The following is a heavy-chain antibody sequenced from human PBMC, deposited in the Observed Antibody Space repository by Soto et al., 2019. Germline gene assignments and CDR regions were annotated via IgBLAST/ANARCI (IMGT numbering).Heavy chain of an antibody. V-gene: IGHV4-59*01. D-gene: IGHD6-13*01. CDR1: GGSISSYY. CDR3: ARSSPPGGSYYYYYGMDV. CDR2: IYYSGST. J-gene: IGHJ6*02. Sequence: SETLSLTCTVSGGSISSYYWSWIRQPPGKGLEWIGYIYYSGSTNYNPSLKSRVTISVDTSKNQFSLKLSSVTAADTAVYYCARSSPPGGSYYYYYGMDVWGQGTTVTV.